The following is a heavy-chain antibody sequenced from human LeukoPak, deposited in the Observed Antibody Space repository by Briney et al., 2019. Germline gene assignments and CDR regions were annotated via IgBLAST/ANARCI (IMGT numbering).Heavy chain of an antibody. CDR1: GYSFTSYW. Sequence: GESLKISCKASGYSFTSYWIGWVRQMPEKGLERMGIIYPGDSDTRYSPSFQGQVTISADKSISTAYLQWSSLKASDTAMYSCARLASGSYRSVIDYWGQGTLVTVSS. J-gene: IGHJ4*02. CDR3: ARLASGSYRSVIDY. D-gene: IGHD1-26*01. CDR2: IYPGDSDT. V-gene: IGHV5-51*01.